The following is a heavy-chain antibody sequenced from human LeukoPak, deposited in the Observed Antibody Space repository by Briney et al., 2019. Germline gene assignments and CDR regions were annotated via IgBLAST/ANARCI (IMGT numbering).Heavy chain of an antibody. Sequence: SETLSLTCTVSGGSVSSGSYYWSWIRQPPGKGLEWIGYIYYNESTNYNPSVKSRVTISADTSKNQFSLKLRSVTAADTAVYYCARGRWLVNYWGQGTLVTVSS. CDR1: GGSVSSGSYY. V-gene: IGHV4-61*01. CDR2: IYYNEST. CDR3: ARGRWLVNY. D-gene: IGHD6-19*01. J-gene: IGHJ4*02.